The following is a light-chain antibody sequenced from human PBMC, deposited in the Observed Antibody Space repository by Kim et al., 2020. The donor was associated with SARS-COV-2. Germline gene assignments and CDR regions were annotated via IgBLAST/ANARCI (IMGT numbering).Light chain of an antibody. Sequence: SSELTQDPAVSVALGQTVRITCQGDSLRNYYASWYQQKPGQAPVLVIFGKNNRPSGIPDRFSGSSSGITASLTITGAQAEDEADYYCNSRDSSGYHREFG. V-gene: IGLV3-19*01. CDR2: GKN. CDR1: SLRNYY. J-gene: IGLJ3*02. CDR3: NSRDSSGYHRE.